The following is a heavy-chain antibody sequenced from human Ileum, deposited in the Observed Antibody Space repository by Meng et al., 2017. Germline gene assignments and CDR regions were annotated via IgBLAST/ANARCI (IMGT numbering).Heavy chain of an antibody. D-gene: IGHD5-24*01. Sequence: QLQGPGPGLVNASGTLSLTCAVPGGSISTGNWWSCLRQAPGQGLEWIGEIYHAGSTTYNPSLESRVTVSVDKSNNQFSLRLTSATAADTAVYYCARVSQRDGYNSANFDYWGQGALVTVSS. CDR1: GGSISTGNW. J-gene: IGHJ4*02. CDR2: IYHAGST. V-gene: IGHV4-4*02. CDR3: ARVSQRDGYNSANFDY.